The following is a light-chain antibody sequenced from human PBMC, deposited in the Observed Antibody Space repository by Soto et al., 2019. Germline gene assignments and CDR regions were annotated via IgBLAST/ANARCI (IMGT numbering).Light chain of an antibody. Sequence: EIVLTQSPGTLSLSPGERATLSCRASQSVSSSYLAWYQQKPGQAPRRLIYGASSRATGIPARFSGSGSGTDFTLTISRLEPEDFAVYYCQQYGSSRTFGQGPKVEIK. CDR3: QQYGSSRT. J-gene: IGKJ1*01. CDR2: GAS. V-gene: IGKV3-20*01. CDR1: QSVSSSY.